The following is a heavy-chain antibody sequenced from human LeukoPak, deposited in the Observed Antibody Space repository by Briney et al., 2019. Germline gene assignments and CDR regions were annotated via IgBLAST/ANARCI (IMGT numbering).Heavy chain of an antibody. D-gene: IGHD1-1*01. CDR3: ARSKSPRERYAFDP. CDR2: IYYSGST. CDR1: GGSISSYY. J-gene: IGHJ5*02. Sequence: SETLSLTCTVSGGSISSYYWSWIRQPPGKGLEWIGYIYYSGSTNYNPSLKSRVTISVDTSKNQFSLKLSSVTAADMAVYYCARSKSPRERYAFDPWGQGTLVTVSS. V-gene: IGHV4-59*01.